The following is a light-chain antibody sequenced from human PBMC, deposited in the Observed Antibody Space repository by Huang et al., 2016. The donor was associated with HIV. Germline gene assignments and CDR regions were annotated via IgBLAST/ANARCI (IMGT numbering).Light chain of an antibody. CDR1: QILLHSNGYNF. V-gene: IGKV2-28*01. CDR3: MQALQTPRT. J-gene: IGKJ1*01. CDR2: LGS. Sequence: DIVMTQSPLSLPVTPGEPASISCRSSQILLHSNGYNFLDWYLQKPGQSPQLLIYLGSNRASGVPDRFSGSGSGTDFTLKISGVEAEDVGVYYCMQALQTPRTFGQGTKVEIK.